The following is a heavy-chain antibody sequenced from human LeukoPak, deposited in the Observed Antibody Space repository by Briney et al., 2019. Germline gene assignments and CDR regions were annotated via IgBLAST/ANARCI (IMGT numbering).Heavy chain of an antibody. CDR3: ARAGSSWSDAFDI. Sequence: PGGSLRLSCAASGFTFSSYSMNWVRQAPGKGLEWVSSISSSSSYIYYADSAKGRFTISRDNAKNSLYLQMNSLRAEDTAVYYCARAGSSWSDAFDIWGQGTMVTVSS. V-gene: IGHV3-21*01. J-gene: IGHJ3*02. CDR2: ISSSSSYI. D-gene: IGHD6-13*01. CDR1: GFTFSSYS.